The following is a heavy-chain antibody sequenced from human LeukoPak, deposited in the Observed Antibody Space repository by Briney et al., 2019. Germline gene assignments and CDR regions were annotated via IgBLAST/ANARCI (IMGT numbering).Heavy chain of an antibody. D-gene: IGHD3-10*01. J-gene: IGHJ6*03. Sequence: GGSLRLSCAASGFTFDDYGMSWVRQAPGKGLEWVSGINWNGGSTGYADSVKGRFTISRDNAKNSLYLQMNSLRAEDTALYYCAREAPAYGSGSYYSYYYYMDVWGKGTTVTVS. CDR2: INWNGGST. CDR1: GFTFDDYG. V-gene: IGHV3-20*04. CDR3: AREAPAYGSGSYYSYYYYMDV.